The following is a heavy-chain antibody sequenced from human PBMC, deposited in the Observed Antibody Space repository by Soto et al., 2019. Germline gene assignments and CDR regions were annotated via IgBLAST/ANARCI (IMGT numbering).Heavy chain of an antibody. CDR1: GASIRSSAY. D-gene: IGHD2-2*01. Sequence: PSETLSLTCTVSGASIRSSAYWGWIRQPPGKGLEWIGSIYSIGNTYYNPSLKSGVTISADTSKNQFSLKLSSVTAADTAVYYCARVPTPWGQGTLVTVSS. J-gene: IGHJ5*02. CDR2: IYSIGNT. CDR3: ARVPTP. V-gene: IGHV4-39*07.